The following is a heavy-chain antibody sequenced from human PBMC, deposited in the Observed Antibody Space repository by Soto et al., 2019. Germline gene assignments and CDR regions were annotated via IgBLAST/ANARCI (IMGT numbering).Heavy chain of an antibody. CDR1: GYTFTSYY. J-gene: IGHJ4*02. CDR3: ARGGSYYDSSGYYYFDY. CDR2: INPSGGST. V-gene: IGHV1-46*01. D-gene: IGHD3-22*01. Sequence: RASVKVSCKASGYTFTSYYMHWVRQAPGQGLEWMGIINPSGGSTSYAQKFQGRVTMTRDTSTSTVYMELSSLRSEDTAVYYCARGGSYYDSSGYYYFDYWGQGTLVTVSS.